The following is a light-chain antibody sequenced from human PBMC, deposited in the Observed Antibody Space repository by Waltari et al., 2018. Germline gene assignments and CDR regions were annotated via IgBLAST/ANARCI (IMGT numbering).Light chain of an antibody. Sequence: EIVLTQSPATLSLSPGERATLSCRASQSVSSSLAWYQQKPGQAPRLLIYGASSRVTGIPDRFSGSGSGTDFTLTISSLEPEDFAVYYCQQYSNWLTFGGGTKVEIK. CDR1: QSVSSS. V-gene: IGKV3-15*01. CDR3: QQYSNWLT. CDR2: GAS. J-gene: IGKJ4*01.